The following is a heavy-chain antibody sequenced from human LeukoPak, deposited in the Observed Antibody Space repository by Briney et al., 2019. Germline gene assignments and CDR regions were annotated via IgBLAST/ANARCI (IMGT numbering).Heavy chain of an antibody. J-gene: IGHJ6*02. CDR1: GGTFSSYA. D-gene: IGHD3-10*01. CDR2: VIPFLVTA. Sequence: SEEVSCKASGGTFSSYAISWVRQAPGQGLDWMGGVIPFLVTAKYAQNFQGRVTITADESTSTAYIELSLLRSEDTAVYYCARDLGVYGSGRVKEWDGMDVWGQGTTVSVSS. V-gene: IGHV1-69*13. CDR3: ARDLGVYGSGRVKEWDGMDV.